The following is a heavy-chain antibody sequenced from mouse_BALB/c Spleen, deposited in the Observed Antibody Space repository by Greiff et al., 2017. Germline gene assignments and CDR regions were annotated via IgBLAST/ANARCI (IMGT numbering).Heavy chain of an antibody. V-gene: IGHV5-6-5*01. J-gene: IGHJ4*01. CDR2: ISSGGST. CDR3: ARAVAYYRYDDAMDY. D-gene: IGHD2-14*01. Sequence: EVQRVESGGGLVKPGGSLKLSCAASGFTFSSYAMSWVRQTPEKRLEWVASISSGGSTNYPDSEKGSFTISRDNARNSLYMQMSSLRSEDTATYYCARAVAYYRYDDAMDYWGQGTSVTVSA. CDR1: GFTFSSYA.